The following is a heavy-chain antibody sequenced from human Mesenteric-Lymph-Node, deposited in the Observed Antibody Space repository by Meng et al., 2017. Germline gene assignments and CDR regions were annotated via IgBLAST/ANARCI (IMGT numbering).Heavy chain of an antibody. D-gene: IGHD3-9*01. CDR2: ISSSSSYI. V-gene: IGHV3-21*01. Sequence: EVQLVESGGGLVKPGGSLRLSCAASGFTFSSYSMNWVRQAPGKGLEWVSSISSSSSYIYYADSVKGRFTISRDNSKNMMFLQMNSLRAEDTAVYYCVRGSIDWYFDQWGQGTLVTVSS. J-gene: IGHJ4*02. CDR1: GFTFSSYS. CDR3: VRGSIDWYFDQ.